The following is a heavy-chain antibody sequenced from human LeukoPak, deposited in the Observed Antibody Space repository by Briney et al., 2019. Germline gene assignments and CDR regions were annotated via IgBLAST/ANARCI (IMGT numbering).Heavy chain of an antibody. V-gene: IGHV3-9*01. CDR1: GFTFDDYA. J-gene: IGHJ6*02. CDR3: AKGITGTRGDYYYYGMDV. Sequence: PGRSLRRSCAASGFTFDDYAMHWVRQAPGKGLEWVSGISWNSGSIGYADSVKGRFTISRDNAKNSLYLQMNSLRAEDTALYYCAKGITGTRGDYYYYGMDVWGQGTTVTVSS. CDR2: ISWNSGSI. D-gene: IGHD1-20*01.